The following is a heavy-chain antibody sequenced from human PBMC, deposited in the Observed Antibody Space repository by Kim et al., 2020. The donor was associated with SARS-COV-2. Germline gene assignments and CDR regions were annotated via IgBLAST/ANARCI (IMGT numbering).Heavy chain of an antibody. D-gene: IGHD3-22*01. CDR2: ISYDGSNK. CDR3: ARVTYYYDSSGYYPGGDGMDV. V-gene: IGHV3-33*05. Sequence: GGSLRLSCAASGFTFSSYGMHWVRQAPGKGLEWVAAISYDGSNKYYADSVKGRFTISRDNSKNTLYLQMNSLRAEDTAVYYCARVTYYYDSSGYYPGGDGMDVWGQGTTVTVSS. J-gene: IGHJ6*02. CDR1: GFTFSSYG.